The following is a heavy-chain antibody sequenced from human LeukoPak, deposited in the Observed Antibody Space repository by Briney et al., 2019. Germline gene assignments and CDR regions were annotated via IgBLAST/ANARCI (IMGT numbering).Heavy chain of an antibody. D-gene: IGHD5-12*01. CDR3: TRGYSGYGNFDC. J-gene: IGHJ4*02. Sequence: GGSLGLSCAAIGFTSNYWMHWVRPAPGKGLVWVSRISGDGSTTFYADSVKGRFTISRDNSKNTLYLQMNSLRAEDTAVYYCTRGYSGYGNFDCWGQGTLVTVSS. CDR2: ISGDGSTT. CDR1: GFTSNYW. V-gene: IGHV3-74*01.